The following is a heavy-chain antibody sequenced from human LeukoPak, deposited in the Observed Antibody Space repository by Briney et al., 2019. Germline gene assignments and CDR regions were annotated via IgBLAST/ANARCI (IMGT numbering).Heavy chain of an antibody. J-gene: IGHJ4*02. V-gene: IGHV4-34*01. D-gene: IGHD3-10*01. CDR1: GGSFSGYY. Sequence: SETLSLTCAVYGGSFSGYYWSWIRQPPGKGLEWIGEINHSGSTNYNPSLKSRVTISVDTSKNQFSLKLSSVTAADTAVYYCARGSHVVRGVILVWRQGTLVTVSS. CDR2: INHSGST. CDR3: ARGSHVVRGVILV.